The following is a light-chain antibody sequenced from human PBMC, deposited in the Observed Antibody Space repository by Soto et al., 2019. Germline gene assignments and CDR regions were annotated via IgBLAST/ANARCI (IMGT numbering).Light chain of an antibody. V-gene: IGKV1D-16*01. CDR3: HQYNNCWT. J-gene: IGKJ1*01. Sequence: DIQMTQSPSSLSASVGDRVTITCRASQGIDRWLAWYQQEPGKAPKVLIYAASSLRSGVPSRFSGSGSGTEFTLTSSSLQSEDFGLYYCHQYNNCWTFGQGTKVDI. CDR2: AAS. CDR1: QGIDRW.